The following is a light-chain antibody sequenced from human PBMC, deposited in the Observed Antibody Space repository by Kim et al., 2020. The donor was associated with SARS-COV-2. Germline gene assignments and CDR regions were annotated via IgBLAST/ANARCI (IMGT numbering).Light chain of an antibody. V-gene: IGKV3-20*01. J-gene: IGKJ3*01. CDR1: QSVSSSY. CDR3: QQYGSSPLT. Sequence: EIVLTQSPGTLSLSPGERATLSCRASQSVSSSYLAWYQQKPGQAPRLLIYGASSRATCIPDRFSGSGSGTDFTLTISRLEPEDFAVYYCQQYGSSPLTFGPGTKVDIK. CDR2: GAS.